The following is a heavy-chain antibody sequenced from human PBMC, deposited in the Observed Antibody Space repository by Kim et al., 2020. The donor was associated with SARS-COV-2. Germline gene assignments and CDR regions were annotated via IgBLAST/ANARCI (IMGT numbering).Heavy chain of an antibody. CDR3: ARVISDCSSTSCYWGASSNWYFDL. CDR2: ISSSSSYI. Sequence: GGSLRLSCAASGFTFSSYSMNWVRQAPGKGLEWVSSISSSSSYIYYADSVKGRFTISRDNAKNSLYLQMNSLRAEDTAVYYCARVISDCSSTSCYWGASSNWYFDLWGRGTLVTVSS. V-gene: IGHV3-21*01. CDR1: GFTFSSYS. D-gene: IGHD2-2*01. J-gene: IGHJ2*01.